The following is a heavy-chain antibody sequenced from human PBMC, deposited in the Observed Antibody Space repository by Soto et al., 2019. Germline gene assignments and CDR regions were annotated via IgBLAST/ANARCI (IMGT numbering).Heavy chain of an antibody. D-gene: IGHD2-15*01. J-gene: IGHJ4*02. Sequence: ASVKVSCKASGYTFTSYGISWVRQAPGQGLEWMGWISAYNGYTNYAQKLQGRVTMTTDTSTSTAYMELRSLRYDATALYSWARSPADMVVVVAYSRVLDDWGQGTPVTVSS. CDR3: ARSPADMVVVVAYSRVLDD. CDR1: GYTFTSYG. V-gene: IGHV1-18*01. CDR2: ISAYNGYT.